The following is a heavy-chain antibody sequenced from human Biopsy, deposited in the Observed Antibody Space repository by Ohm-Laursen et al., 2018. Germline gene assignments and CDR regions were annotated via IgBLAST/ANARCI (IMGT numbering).Heavy chain of an antibody. V-gene: IGHV1-2*02. D-gene: IGHD6-19*01. CDR2: ISPKSGGT. CDR1: GFSFTGYY. CDR3: TLQSVAQMKNFDY. Sequence: ASVKVSCKASGFSFTGYYIHWVRQAPGQGLEWMGWISPKSGGTNYAQKFQGNITMTKNTSMSTAYMEMSRLRSDDTAVYYCTLQSVAQMKNFDYWGQGTLVTVSS. J-gene: IGHJ4*02.